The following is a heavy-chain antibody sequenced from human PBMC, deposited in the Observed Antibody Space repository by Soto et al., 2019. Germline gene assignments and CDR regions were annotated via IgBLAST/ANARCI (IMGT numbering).Heavy chain of an antibody. Sequence: QVQLQESGPGLVKPSQALSLTCTASDDSISSGDYYWTWIRQPPGKGLEWIGYIHYSGSTYYNPSLKSRVIISMNKSKNQFSLKLTSVTAAVTAVYYCARSGGALWGSLDVWGQGTTVTVSS. CDR3: ARSGGALWGSLDV. J-gene: IGHJ6*02. V-gene: IGHV4-30-4*01. CDR1: DDSISSGDYY. CDR2: IHYSGST. D-gene: IGHD2-15*01.